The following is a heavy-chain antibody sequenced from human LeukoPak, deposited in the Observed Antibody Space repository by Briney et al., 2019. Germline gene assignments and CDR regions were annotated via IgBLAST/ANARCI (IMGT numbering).Heavy chain of an antibody. CDR3: ARTTTHYYGSGTSLYYYYMDV. CDR1: GFTFSSYA. V-gene: IGHV3-64*01. J-gene: IGHJ6*03. D-gene: IGHD3-10*01. CDR2: ISSNGGST. Sequence: PGGSLRLSCAASGFTFSSYAMHWVRQAPGEGLEYVSAISSNGGSTYYANSVKGRFTISRDNSKNTLFLQMNSLRADDTAVYYCARTTTHYYGSGTSLYYYYMDVWGKGTTVTISS.